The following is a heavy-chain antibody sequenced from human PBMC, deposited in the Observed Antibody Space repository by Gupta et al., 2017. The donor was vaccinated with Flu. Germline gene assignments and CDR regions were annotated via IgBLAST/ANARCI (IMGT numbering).Heavy chain of an antibody. D-gene: IGHD3-10*01. CDR1: GFMLSSYG. J-gene: IGHJ4*02. Sequence: VRLVESGGGVVQPGRSLRLSCAASGFMLSSYGMNWGRQAPGKGLELVAVIWYDGSSQYHADSVKGRFTISRDNSRNTLYLQMNSLRAEDTAVYYCARNYYGSGGWPDYWGQGTLVTVSS. CDR3: ARNYYGSGGWPDY. V-gene: IGHV3-33*01. CDR2: IWYDGSSQ.